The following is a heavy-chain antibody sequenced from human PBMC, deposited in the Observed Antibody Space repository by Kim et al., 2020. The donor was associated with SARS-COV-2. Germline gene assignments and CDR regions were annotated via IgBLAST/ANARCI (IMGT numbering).Heavy chain of an antibody. CDR1: GYTFTSYG. CDR3: ARDQGHMVRGVIRLVYYYGMDV. J-gene: IGHJ6*02. CDR2: ISAYNGNT. Sequence: ASVKVSCKASGYTFTSYGISWVRQAPGQGLEWMGWISAYNGNTNYAQKLQGRVTMTTDTSTSTAYMELRSLRSDDTAVYYCARDQGHMVRGVIRLVYYYGMDVWGQGTTVTVSS. V-gene: IGHV1-18*01. D-gene: IGHD3-10*01.